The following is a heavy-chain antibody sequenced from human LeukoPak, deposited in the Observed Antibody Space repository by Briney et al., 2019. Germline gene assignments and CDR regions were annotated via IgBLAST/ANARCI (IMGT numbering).Heavy chain of an antibody. CDR3: ARDPDSSYEWGPFDP. V-gene: IGHV6-1*01. Sequence: SQTLSLTCALSRDILSSNRASGDWIRLSPSRGLEWLVRTYYRSKWNSDYAVSVKSRITIKPDTSKNQFSLHLNSVTPEDTAVYYCARDPDSSYEWGPFDPWGQGTLVTVSS. CDR2: TYYRSKWNS. D-gene: IGHD1-26*01. J-gene: IGHJ5*02. CDR1: RDILSSNRAS.